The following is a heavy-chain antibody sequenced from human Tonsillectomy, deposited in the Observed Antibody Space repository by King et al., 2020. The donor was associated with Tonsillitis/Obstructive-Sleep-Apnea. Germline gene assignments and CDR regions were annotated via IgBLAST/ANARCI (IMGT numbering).Heavy chain of an antibody. J-gene: IGHJ5*02. CDR2: IGTAGDT. CDR3: ARGSHPQWLGDNQYWFDP. Sequence: VQLVESGGGLVQPGGSLRLSCAASGFTFSSYDMHCVRPATGRGLEWVSAIGTAGDTYYPGSVKDRFTISRENAKNSLYLQMNSLRAGDTAVYYCARGSHPQWLGDNQYWFDPWGQGTLVTVSS. D-gene: IGHD3-10*01. CDR1: GFTFSSYD. V-gene: IGHV3-13*04.